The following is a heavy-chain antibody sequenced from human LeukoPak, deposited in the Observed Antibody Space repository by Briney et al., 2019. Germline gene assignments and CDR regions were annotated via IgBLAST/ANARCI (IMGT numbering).Heavy chain of an antibody. D-gene: IGHD3-16*02. CDR2: IYSGGST. CDR3: ARYVWGSYRSFYFDY. Sequence: GGSLRLSCAASGFTVSSKYMSWVRQAPGKGLEWVSVIYSGGSTYYADSVKGRFTISRDNSKNTLYLQMNSLRAEDTAVYYCARYVWGSYRSFYFDYWGQGTLVTVS. J-gene: IGHJ4*02. CDR1: GFTVSSKY. V-gene: IGHV3-53*01.